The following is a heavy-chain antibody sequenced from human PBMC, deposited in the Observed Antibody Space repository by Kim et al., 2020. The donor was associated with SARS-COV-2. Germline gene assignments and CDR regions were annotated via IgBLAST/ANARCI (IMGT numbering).Heavy chain of an antibody. CDR2: IRSKAYGGTT. Sequence: GGSLRLSCTASGFTFGDYAMSWVRQAPGKGLEWVGFIRSKAYGGTTEYAASVKGRFTISRDDSKSIAYLQMNSLKTEDTAVYYCTREGVVTRIFDYWGQGTLVTVSS. V-gene: IGHV3-49*04. CDR1: GFTFGDYA. CDR3: TREGVVTRIFDY. D-gene: IGHD2-15*01. J-gene: IGHJ4*02.